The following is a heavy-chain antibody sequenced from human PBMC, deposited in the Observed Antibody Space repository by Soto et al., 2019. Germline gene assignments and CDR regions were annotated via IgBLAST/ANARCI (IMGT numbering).Heavy chain of an antibody. Sequence: QVQLVQSGAEVKKPGASVKVSCKASGYTFTSYGISWVRQTPGQGLEWMGWISAYNGNTNYAQKLRGRVTMTTDTSTSTAYMELRSLRSDDTAVYYCARTSFGAIFGVVPDYWGQGTLVTVSS. CDR2: ISAYNGNT. J-gene: IGHJ4*02. D-gene: IGHD3-3*01. V-gene: IGHV1-18*01. CDR1: GYTFTSYG. CDR3: ARTSFGAIFGVVPDY.